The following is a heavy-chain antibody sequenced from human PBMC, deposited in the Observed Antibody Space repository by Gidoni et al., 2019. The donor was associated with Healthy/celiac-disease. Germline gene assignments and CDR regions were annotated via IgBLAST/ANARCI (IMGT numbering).Heavy chain of an antibody. CDR3: TTQGRYSSSWDDY. J-gene: IGHJ4*02. D-gene: IGHD6-13*01. CDR2: IKSKTDGGTT. V-gene: IGHV3-15*01. Sequence: EVQLVESGGGLVKPGGSLRLSCAASGFTFSNAWMSWVRQAPGKGLEWVGRIKSKTDGGTTDYAAPVKGRFTISRDDSKNTLYLQMNSLKTEDTAVYYCTTQGRYSSSWDDYWGQGTLVTVSS. CDR1: GFTFSNAW.